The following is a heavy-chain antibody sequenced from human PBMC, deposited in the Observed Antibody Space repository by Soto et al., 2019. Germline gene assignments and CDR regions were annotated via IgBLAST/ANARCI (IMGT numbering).Heavy chain of an antibody. CDR3: ARDTRGYSRAFDY. D-gene: IGHD5-18*01. CDR2: IYSSGST. Sequence: SETLSLTCTVSGGSISSYYWTWIRQPPGKALEWIGYIYSSGSTNYNPSLKSRVTISVDTSRNQFSLKLTSVTAADTAVYYCARDTRGYSRAFDYWGQGTLVTVSS. V-gene: IGHV4-59*01. J-gene: IGHJ4*02. CDR1: GGSISSYY.